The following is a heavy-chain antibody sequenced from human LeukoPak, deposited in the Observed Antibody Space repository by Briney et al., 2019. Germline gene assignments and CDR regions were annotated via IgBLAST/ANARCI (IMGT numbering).Heavy chain of an antibody. CDR3: ARDRSTNSYAEYFFDY. CDR2: ISAIITYI. J-gene: IGHJ4*02. V-gene: IGHV3-21*01. Sequence: PGGSLRLSCAASGFTFSSYSMNWVRQAPGKGLEWVSSISAIITYIYYADSVKGRFSISRDNAKNSLFLQMNSLRAEDTALYYCARDRSTNSYAEYFFDYWGQGTLVTVSS. D-gene: IGHD5-18*01. CDR1: GFTFSSYS.